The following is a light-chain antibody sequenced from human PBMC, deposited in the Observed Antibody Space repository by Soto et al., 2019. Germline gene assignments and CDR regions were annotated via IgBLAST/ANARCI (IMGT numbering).Light chain of an antibody. CDR3: QQYDSFST. V-gene: IGKV1-5*03. J-gene: IGKJ1*01. CDR2: KAS. Sequence: DIQMTQSPSTLSASVGDRVTITCRASQTIDSWLAWYQQRPGKPPNLLIYKASTLASGVPSRFSGSGSGTEFSLTISSLQPDDSATYFCQQYDSFSTFGQGTKVDI. CDR1: QTIDSW.